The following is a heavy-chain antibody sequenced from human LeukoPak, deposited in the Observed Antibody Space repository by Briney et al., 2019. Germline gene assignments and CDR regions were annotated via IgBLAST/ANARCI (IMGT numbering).Heavy chain of an antibody. J-gene: IGHJ4*02. CDR2: VTYGGSVK. Sequence: GRSLRLSCAASGFTFSNFHMHWVRQAPGKGLEWVALVTYGGSVKYYGDPVKGRFTVSRDNSKSMLYLEMNSLRPDDTAVYYCARVREQRVYYFDSWGEGTLVTVSS. V-gene: IGHV3-30*03. D-gene: IGHD2-8*01. CDR3: ARVREQRVYYFDS. CDR1: GFTFSNFH.